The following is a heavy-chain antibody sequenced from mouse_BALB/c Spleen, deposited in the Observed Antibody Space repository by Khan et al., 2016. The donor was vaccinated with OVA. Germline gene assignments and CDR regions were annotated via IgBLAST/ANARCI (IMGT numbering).Heavy chain of an antibody. V-gene: IGHV3-2*02. Sequence: EVQLQESGPGLVKPSQSLSLTCTVTGYSITSDYAWNWIRQFPGNKLEWMGYISYSGSTSYNPSLKSRISIIRHTSKTHFFLPLISVTAEDTATYYCATHYGYMDYWGQGISLTVSS. CDR3: ATHYGYMDY. CDR1: GYSITSDYA. CDR2: ISYSGST. D-gene: IGHD1-2*01. J-gene: IGHJ4*01.